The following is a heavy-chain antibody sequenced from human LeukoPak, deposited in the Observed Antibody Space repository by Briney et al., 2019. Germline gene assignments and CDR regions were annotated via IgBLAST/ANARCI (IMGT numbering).Heavy chain of an antibody. CDR1: GFTVSSNY. Sequence: PGGSLRLSCAASGFTVSSNYMSWVRQAPGKGLEWVSVIYSGGSTYYADSVKGRFTISRDNSKNTLYLQMNSLRAEDTAVYYCARDPYRTRNRYSSGWYPTSFDYWGQGTLVTVSS. J-gene: IGHJ4*02. D-gene: IGHD6-19*01. CDR3: ARDPYRTRNRYSSGWYPTSFDY. CDR2: IYSGGST. V-gene: IGHV3-53*05.